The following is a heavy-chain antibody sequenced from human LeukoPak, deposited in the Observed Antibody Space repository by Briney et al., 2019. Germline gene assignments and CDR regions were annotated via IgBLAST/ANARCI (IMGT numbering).Heavy chain of an antibody. J-gene: IGHJ4*02. D-gene: IGHD3-10*01. CDR2: IYHSGST. CDR3: ARLGFGELLYDDY. CDR1: GYSISSGHY. V-gene: IGHV4-38-2*02. Sequence: SETLSLTCTVSGYSISSGHYWGWIRQPPGKGLEWIGSIYHSGSTYYNPSLKSRVTISVDTSKNQFSLKLSSVTAADTAVYYCARLGFGELLYDDYWGQGTLVTVSS.